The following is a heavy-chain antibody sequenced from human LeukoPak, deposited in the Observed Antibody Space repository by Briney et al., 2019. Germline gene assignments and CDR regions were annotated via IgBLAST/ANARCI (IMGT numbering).Heavy chain of an antibody. J-gene: IGHJ4*02. V-gene: IGHV3-74*01. Sequence: GGSLRLSCAASGFTFSSYSMNWVRQAPGKGLVWVSRINRDGSSTSYADSVKGRFTISRDNAKNTLYLQMNSLRAEDTAVYYCARGGGYSYGSFDYWGQGTLVTVSS. CDR3: ARGGGYSYGSFDY. D-gene: IGHD5-18*01. CDR2: INRDGSST. CDR1: GFTFSSYS.